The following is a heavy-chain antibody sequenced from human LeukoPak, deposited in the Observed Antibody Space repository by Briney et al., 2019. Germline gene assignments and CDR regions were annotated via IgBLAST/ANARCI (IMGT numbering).Heavy chain of an antibody. J-gene: IGHJ4*02. CDR1: GGTFSSYA. Sequence: SVKVSCKASGGTFSSYAISWVRQAPGQGLEWMGRIIPILGIANYAQKSQGRVTITADKSTSTAYMELSSLRSEDTAVYYCAREVAVVPAAYYFDYWGQGTLVTVSS. CDR2: IIPILGIA. CDR3: AREVAVVPAAYYFDY. D-gene: IGHD2-2*01. V-gene: IGHV1-69*04.